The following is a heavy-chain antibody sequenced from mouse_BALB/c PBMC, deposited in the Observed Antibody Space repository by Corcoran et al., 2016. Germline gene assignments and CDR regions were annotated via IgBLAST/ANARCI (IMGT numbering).Heavy chain of an antibody. CDR2: IDPANGNT. Sequence: EVQLQQSGAELVKPGASVKLSCTASGFNIKDTYMHWVKQRPEQGLEWIGRIDPANGNTKYEPKFQCKATITADTSSNTAYLQLSSLTSEDTAVYYCARRYYYGRGDFDFWGAGTTVTVSS. J-gene: IGHJ1*01. CDR1: GFNIKDTY. D-gene: IGHD1-1*01. V-gene: IGHV14-3*02. CDR3: ARRYYYGRGDFDF.